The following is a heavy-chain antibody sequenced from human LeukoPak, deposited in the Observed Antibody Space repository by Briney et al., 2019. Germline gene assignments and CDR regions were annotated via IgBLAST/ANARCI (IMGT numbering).Heavy chain of an antibody. D-gene: IGHD4-17*01. Sequence: PGGSLRLSCAASGFTFADYAMHWVRQAPGKGLEWVAGISWNSGSIAYADSVKGRFTISRDNAKNSLYLQMNSLRAEDTAVYYCARGLRSRTFEYWGQGTLVTVSS. J-gene: IGHJ4*02. CDR2: ISWNSGSI. CDR1: GFTFADYA. V-gene: IGHV3-9*01. CDR3: ARGLRSRTFEY.